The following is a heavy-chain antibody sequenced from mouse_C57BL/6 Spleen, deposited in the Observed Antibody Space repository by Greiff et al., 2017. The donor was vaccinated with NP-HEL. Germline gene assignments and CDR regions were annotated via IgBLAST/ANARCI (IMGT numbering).Heavy chain of an antibody. J-gene: IGHJ2*01. V-gene: IGHV1-50*01. CDR2: IDPSDSYT. D-gene: IGHD1-1*01. CDR3: ARTDYYGSRNY. CDR1: GYTFTSYW. Sequence: QVQLQQPGAELVKPGASVKLSCKASGYTFTSYWMQWVNQRPGQGLEWIGEIDPSDSYTNYNQKFKGKATLTVDTSSSTAYMQLSSLTSEDSAVYYCARTDYYGSRNYWGQGTTLTVSS.